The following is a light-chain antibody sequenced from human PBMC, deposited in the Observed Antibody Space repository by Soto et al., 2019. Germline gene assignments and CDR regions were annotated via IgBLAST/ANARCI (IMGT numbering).Light chain of an antibody. V-gene: IGKV3-20*01. Sequence: EIVLTQSPVTLSLSPWERATLSCRSSQSVSSSYLAWYQQKPGQAPRLLIYGASSRATGIPDRFSGSGSGTDFTLTISRLEPDDFAVYYCQQYGSSPRAFTFGPGTKVDIK. CDR2: GAS. CDR1: QSVSSSY. CDR3: QQYGSSPRAFT. J-gene: IGKJ3*01.